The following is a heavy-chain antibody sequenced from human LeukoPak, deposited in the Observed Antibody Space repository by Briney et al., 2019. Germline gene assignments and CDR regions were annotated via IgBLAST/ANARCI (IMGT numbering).Heavy chain of an antibody. CDR2: INPNSGGT. V-gene: IGHV1-2*02. CDR1: GYTFTGYY. J-gene: IGHJ4*02. CDR3: ARDRTRTGYRSGWYHDY. D-gene: IGHD6-19*01. Sequence: ASVKVSCKASGYTFTGYYMHWVRQAPGQGLEWMGWINPNSGGTNYQGRVTMTRDTSISTAYMELSRLRSDDTAVYYCARDRTRTGYRSGWYHDYWGQGTLVTVSS.